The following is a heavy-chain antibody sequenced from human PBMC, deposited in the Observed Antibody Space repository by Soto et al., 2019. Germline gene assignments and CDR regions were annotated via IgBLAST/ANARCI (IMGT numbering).Heavy chain of an antibody. J-gene: IGHJ6*02. CDR1: GGPFMGNT. CDR3: ARTGGSSSSHGMDV. D-gene: IGHD6-6*01. CDR2: INHSGST. V-gene: IGHV4-34*01. Sequence: QVQLQQWGAGLLKPSETLSLTGTAYGGPFMGNTGSGFRQPPGKGREGIGEINHSGSTNYNPSLKSRVTISVDTSKNQFSLKLSSVTAADTAVYYCARTGGSSSSHGMDVWGQGTTVTVSS.